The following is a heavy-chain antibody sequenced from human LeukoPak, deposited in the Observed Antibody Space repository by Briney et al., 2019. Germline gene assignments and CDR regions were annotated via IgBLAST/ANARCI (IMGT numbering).Heavy chain of an antibody. CDR3: ARWDLDY. J-gene: IGHJ4*02. CDR2: IWYDGSIQ. CDR1: GFTFSYYA. V-gene: IGHV3-33*01. D-gene: IGHD1-26*01. Sequence: GGSLRLSCAASGFTFSYYALNWAGRPPAKGLEWVAVIWYDGSIQYYADSVKGRFTISRDNSKNTLYVQMNGLRAEDTAVYFCARWDLDYWGQGTLVTVSS.